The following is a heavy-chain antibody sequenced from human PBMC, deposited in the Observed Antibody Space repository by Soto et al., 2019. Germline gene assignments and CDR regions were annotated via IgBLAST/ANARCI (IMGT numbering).Heavy chain of an antibody. CDR1: GGSFSGYY. Sequence: QVQLQQWGAGLLKPSETLSLTCAVYGGSFSGYYWSWIRQPPGKGLEWIGEINHSGSTNYNPSLKSRVTISVDTPKNQLSLKLSSVTAADTAVYYCAREGECSAGSCNKGWFDPWGQGTLVTVSS. CDR2: INHSGST. V-gene: IGHV4-34*01. CDR3: AREGECSAGSCNKGWFDP. D-gene: IGHD2-15*01. J-gene: IGHJ5*02.